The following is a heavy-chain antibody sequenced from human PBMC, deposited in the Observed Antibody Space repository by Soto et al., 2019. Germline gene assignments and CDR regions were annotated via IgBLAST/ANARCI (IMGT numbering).Heavy chain of an antibody. CDR1: GFTFSNAW. CDR3: TTGDIVVVVAASGPNSYYYMDV. V-gene: IGHV3-15*01. D-gene: IGHD2-15*01. CDR2: IKSKTDGGTT. J-gene: IGHJ6*03. Sequence: PGGSLRLSCAASGFTFSNAWMSWVRQAPGKGLEWVGRIKSKTDGGTTDYAAPVKGRFTISRDDSKNTLYLQMNSLKTEDTAVYYCTTGDIVVVVAASGPNSYYYMDVWGKGSRVTVPS.